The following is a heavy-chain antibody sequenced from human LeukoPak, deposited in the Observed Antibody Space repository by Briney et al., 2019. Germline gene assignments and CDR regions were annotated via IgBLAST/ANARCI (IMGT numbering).Heavy chain of an antibody. CDR2: ISYDGSNK. Sequence: GGSLRLSCAVSGFTFSSYAMHWVRQAPGKGLEWVAVISYDGSNKYYADSVKGRFTISRDNSKNTLYLQMNSLRAEDTAVYYCAKNSKGTSLDYWGQGTLVTVSS. CDR3: AKNSKGTSLDY. CDR1: GFTFSSYA. D-gene: IGHD3/OR15-3a*01. V-gene: IGHV3-30-3*02. J-gene: IGHJ4*02.